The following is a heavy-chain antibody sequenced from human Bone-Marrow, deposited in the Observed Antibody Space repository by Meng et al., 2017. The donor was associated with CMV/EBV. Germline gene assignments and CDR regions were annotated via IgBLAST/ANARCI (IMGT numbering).Heavy chain of an antibody. CDR2: INPSGGST. J-gene: IGHJ4*02. D-gene: IGHD2-2*01. CDR1: GYTFTSYY. CDR3: ARELWDLGYCSSTSCRGGTGVDY. Sequence: ASVKVSCKASGYTFTSYYMHWVRQAPGQGLEWMGIINPSGGSTSYAQKFQGRVTMTRDTSTSTVYMELSSLSSEDTAVYYCARELWDLGYCSSTSCRGGTGVDYWGQGTLVTVSS. V-gene: IGHV1-46*01.